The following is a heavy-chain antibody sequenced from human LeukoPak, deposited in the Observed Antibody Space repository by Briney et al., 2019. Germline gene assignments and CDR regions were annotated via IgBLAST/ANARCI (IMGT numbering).Heavy chain of an antibody. D-gene: IGHD5-18*01. Sequence: ASVKVSCKASGYTFTLHGMNWVRQAPGQGLEWMGWINTNTGNPTYAQGFTGRFVFSLDTSVSTAYLQISSLKAEDTAMYYCAREGYTYGHMEYYYYGVDVWGQGTTVTVSS. CDR3: AREGYTYGHMEYYYYGVDV. CDR1: GYTFTLHG. V-gene: IGHV7-4-1*02. CDR2: INTNTGNP. J-gene: IGHJ6*02.